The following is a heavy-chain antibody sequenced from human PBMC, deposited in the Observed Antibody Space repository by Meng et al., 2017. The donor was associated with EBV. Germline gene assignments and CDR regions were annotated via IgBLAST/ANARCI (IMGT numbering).Heavy chain of an antibody. J-gene: IGHJ4*02. Sequence: QWQLLQSAARGKKPGSSVKVSCNTSGGPFRTYAISWVRQAPGQGLEWLGGFLPTLGAQNYAQKFHGRVSITADESTSTHYMDLSSLRSEDTAVYYCASESGRGYTPDYWGQGTLVTVSS. CDR2: FLPTLGAQ. CDR1: GGPFRTYA. CDR3: ASESGRGYTPDY. V-gene: IGHV1-69*01. D-gene: IGHD3-10*01.